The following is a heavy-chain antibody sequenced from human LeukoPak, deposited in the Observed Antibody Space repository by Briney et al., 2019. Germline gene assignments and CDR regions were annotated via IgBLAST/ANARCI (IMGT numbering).Heavy chain of an antibody. Sequence: ASVKVSCKTSGYTFRSYGISWVRQAPGQGLEWMGWISAHNGDTNYAQRLQGRVTMTTDTSTSTAYMELRSLRSDDTAVYYCARVKARSGSYSLDYWGQGTLVTVSS. D-gene: IGHD1-26*01. CDR2: ISAHNGDT. J-gene: IGHJ4*02. CDR1: GYTFRSYG. CDR3: ARVKARSGSYSLDY. V-gene: IGHV1-18*01.